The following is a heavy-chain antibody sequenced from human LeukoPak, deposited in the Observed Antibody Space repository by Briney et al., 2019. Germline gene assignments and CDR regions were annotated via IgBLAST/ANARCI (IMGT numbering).Heavy chain of an antibody. Sequence: GVSLRLCCAASGFTVSSYSMNWVRQAPGKGLEWVSSISSSSSYIYYADSVKGRFTISRDNAKNPLYLQMNSLRAEDTAVYYCARDRNGDYGRTPFDYWGQGTLVTVSS. CDR2: ISSSSSYI. J-gene: IGHJ4*02. V-gene: IGHV3-21*01. CDR1: GFTVSSYS. CDR3: ARDRNGDYGRTPFDY. D-gene: IGHD4-17*01.